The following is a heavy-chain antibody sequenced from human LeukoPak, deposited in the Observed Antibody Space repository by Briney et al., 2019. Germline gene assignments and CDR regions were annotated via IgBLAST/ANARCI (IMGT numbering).Heavy chain of an antibody. Sequence: GVSLGLSCAASGFTFSDYGMHWVRQAPGKGLEWVAVIWFDGSNKYYADSVEGRFTVSRDNSKYTLTLQMNSLRADDTAVYYCARDVGITADGIYFDYWGQGTLVTVYS. V-gene: IGHV3-33*01. CDR2: IWFDGSNK. J-gene: IGHJ4*02. D-gene: IGHD6-13*01. CDR3: ARDVGITADGIYFDY. CDR1: GFTFSDYG.